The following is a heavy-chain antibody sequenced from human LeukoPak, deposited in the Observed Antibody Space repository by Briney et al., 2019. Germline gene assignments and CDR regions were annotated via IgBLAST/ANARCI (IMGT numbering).Heavy chain of an antibody. CDR2: ISGSGGST. J-gene: IGHJ1*01. V-gene: IGHV3-23*01. CDR3: AKDVQIAVAGTFRYFQH. CDR1: GFTFSSYA. Sequence: GGSLRLSCAASGFTFSSYAMSWVRQAPGKGLEWVSAISGSGGSTYYADSVKGRFTISRDNSKNTLYLRMNSLRAEDTAVYYCAKDVQIAVAGTFRYFQHWGQGTLVTVSS. D-gene: IGHD6-19*01.